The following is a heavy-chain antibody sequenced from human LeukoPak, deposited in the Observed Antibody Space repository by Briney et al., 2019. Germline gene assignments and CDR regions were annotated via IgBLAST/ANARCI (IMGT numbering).Heavy chain of an antibody. CDR3: AKARHYDSSGYFDY. CDR2: ISWNSGSI. V-gene: IGHV3-9*03. Sequence: GRSLRLSCAASGFTFDDYAMHWVRQAPGKGLEWVSGISWNSGSIGYADSVKGRFTISRDNAKNSLYLQMNSPRAEDMALCYCAKARHYDSSGYFDYWGQGTLVTVSS. J-gene: IGHJ4*02. D-gene: IGHD3-22*01. CDR1: GFTFDDYA.